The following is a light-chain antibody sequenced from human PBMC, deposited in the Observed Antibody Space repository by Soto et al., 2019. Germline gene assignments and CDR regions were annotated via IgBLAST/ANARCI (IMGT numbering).Light chain of an antibody. Sequence: EIVMTQSPATLSVSPGARVTLSCRASQSVSSNLAWYQQKPGQAPRLLIYGASTRATGIPARFSGSGSGTEFTLIISSLQSEDFAVYYCQQYNNWPPRAWTFGQGTKVEIK. J-gene: IGKJ1*01. CDR1: QSVSSN. V-gene: IGKV3-15*01. CDR3: QQYNNWPPRAWT. CDR2: GAS.